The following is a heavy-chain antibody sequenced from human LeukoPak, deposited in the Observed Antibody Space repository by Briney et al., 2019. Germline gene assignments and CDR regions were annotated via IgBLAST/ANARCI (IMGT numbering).Heavy chain of an antibody. D-gene: IGHD2-21*02. CDR1: GGSFSGYY. V-gene: IGHV4-34*01. CDR2: INHSGST. Sequence: SETLSLTCAVYGGSFSGYYWSWIRQPPGKGLEWIGEINHSGSTNYNPSLKSRVTISVDTSKNQFSLKLSSVTAADTAVYYCARVGGGYCGGDCPIYYYYYYMDVWGKGTTVTVSS. J-gene: IGHJ6*03. CDR3: ARVGGGYCGGDCPIYYYYYYMDV.